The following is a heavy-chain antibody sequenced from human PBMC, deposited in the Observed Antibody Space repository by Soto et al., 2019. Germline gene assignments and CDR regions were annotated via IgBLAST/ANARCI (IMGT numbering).Heavy chain of an antibody. V-gene: IGHV3-23*01. CDR1: GFKFYSYA. Sequence: EVQLLESGGGLVQPGGSLRLSCAASGFKFYSYAMNWVRQAPGKGLEWVSGIDGSAVGTYYADSVKGRFANSRDNSGNTFYLQIHSLRVEDSAVYSCAKEGVWIHDKIDPWGQGTLVTVSS. J-gene: IGHJ5*02. CDR2: IDGSAVGT. CDR3: AKEGVWIHDKIDP. D-gene: IGHD5-18*01.